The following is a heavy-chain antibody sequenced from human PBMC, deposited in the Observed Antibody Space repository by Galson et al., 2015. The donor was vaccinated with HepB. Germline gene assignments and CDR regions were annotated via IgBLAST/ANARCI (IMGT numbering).Heavy chain of an antibody. CDR3: ARDIVVVPAAMGYYYGMDV. Sequence: SVKVSCKASGYTFTSYGISWVRQAPGQGLEWMGWISAYNGNTNYAQKLQGRVTMTTDTSTSTAYMELRSLRSDDTAVYYCARDIVVVPAAMGYYYGMDVWGQGTTVTVSS. CDR1: GYTFTSYG. V-gene: IGHV1-18*01. J-gene: IGHJ6*02. D-gene: IGHD2-2*01. CDR2: ISAYNGNT.